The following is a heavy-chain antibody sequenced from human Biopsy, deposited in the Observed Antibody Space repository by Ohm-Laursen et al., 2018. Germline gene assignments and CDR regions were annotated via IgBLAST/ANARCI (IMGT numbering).Heavy chain of an antibody. CDR3: ARDPIVGSKADGMDV. J-gene: IGHJ6*02. CDR1: GFTFSVYA. V-gene: IGHV3-33*01. Sequence: SLRLSCTASGFTFSVYAMHWVRQAPGKGLEWVAIIWYDGSSEYYADSVKSRFTISRDNSRNTVYLQMNSLRAEDTAIYYCARDPIVGSKADGMDVWGQGTTVTVSS. CDR2: IWYDGSSE. D-gene: IGHD1-26*01.